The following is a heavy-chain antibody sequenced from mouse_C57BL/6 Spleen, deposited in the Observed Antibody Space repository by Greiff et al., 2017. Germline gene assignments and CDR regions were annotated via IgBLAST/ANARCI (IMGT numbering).Heavy chain of an antibody. CDR2: IDPSDSDT. V-gene: IGHV1-52*01. Sequence: QVQLQQPGAELVRPGSSVKLSCKASGYTFTSYWMHWVKQRPIQGLEWIGNIDPSDSDTHYNQKFKDKATLTVDKSSSTAYMQLSSLTSEDSAIYYCEREGYRGFAYWGQGTLVTVAA. CDR1: GYTFTSYW. D-gene: IGHD2-14*01. J-gene: IGHJ3*01. CDR3: EREGYRGFAY.